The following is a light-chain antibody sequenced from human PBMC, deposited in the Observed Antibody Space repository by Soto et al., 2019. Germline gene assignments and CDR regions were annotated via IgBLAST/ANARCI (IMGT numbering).Light chain of an antibody. CDR1: QSVSSN. CDR2: GAS. V-gene: IGKV3-15*01. Sequence: EIVMTQSPATLSVSPGERATLSFRASQSVSSNLAWYQQKPGQAPRLLIYGASTRATGIPARFSGSGSGTEFTLTISSLQSEDFVVYYCQQYNNWPLTFGGGTKVDI. J-gene: IGKJ4*01. CDR3: QQYNNWPLT.